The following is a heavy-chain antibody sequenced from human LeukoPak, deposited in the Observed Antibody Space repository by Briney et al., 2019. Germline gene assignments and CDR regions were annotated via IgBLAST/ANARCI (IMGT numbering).Heavy chain of an antibody. Sequence: GGSLRLSCAASGFTFSNYEMNWVRQAPGKGLEWVSYISSSGSTIYYADSVKGRFTISRDNAKNSLYLQMNSLRAEDTSIYYCARDFYYGSGRFDYWVQGTLVTVSS. CDR1: GFTFSNYE. CDR2: ISSSGSTI. CDR3: ARDFYYGSGRFDY. D-gene: IGHD3-10*01. V-gene: IGHV3-48*03. J-gene: IGHJ4*02.